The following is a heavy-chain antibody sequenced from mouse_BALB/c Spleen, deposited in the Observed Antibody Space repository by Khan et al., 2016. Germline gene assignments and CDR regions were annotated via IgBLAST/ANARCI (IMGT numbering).Heavy chain of an antibody. CDR2: ISYSGST. V-gene: IGHV3-2*02. Sequence: EVQLQESGPGLVKPSQSLSLTCTVTGYSITSDYAWNWIRQFPGNKLEWMGYISYSGSTRYYPSLKSRISFTRDTSKNQFFLQLNSVTTEDTATYYFARTPTAYYTMDYWGQGTSVTVSS. CDR3: ARTPTAYYTMDY. J-gene: IGHJ4*01. CDR1: GYSITSDYA. D-gene: IGHD1-2*01.